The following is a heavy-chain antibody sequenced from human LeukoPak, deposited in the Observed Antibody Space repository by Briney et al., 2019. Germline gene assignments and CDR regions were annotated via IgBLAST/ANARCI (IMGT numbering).Heavy chain of an antibody. D-gene: IGHD3-10*01. CDR1: GGSVSSGDYY. CDR3: ARSFGSGSYFFDY. V-gene: IGHV4-30-4*02. Sequence: TSETLSLTCTVSGGSVSSGDYYWRWIRQTPGKGLEWIGYVYYSGSTYYNPSLKSRLTISIDTSRNQFSLKLSSVTAADTAVYYCARSFGSGSYFFDYWGQGTLVTVSS. J-gene: IGHJ4*02. CDR2: VYYSGST.